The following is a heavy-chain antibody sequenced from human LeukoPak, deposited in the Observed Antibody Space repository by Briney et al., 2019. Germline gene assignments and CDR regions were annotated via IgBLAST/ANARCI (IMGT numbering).Heavy chain of an antibody. CDR3: ARDSSLYSSSWYDYYYGMDV. CDR1: GFTFSSYS. Sequence: GGSLRLSCAASGFTFSSYSMNWVRQAPGKGLEWVSSISSSSSYIYYADSVKGRFTISRGNAKNSLYLQMNSLRAEDTAVYYCARDSSLYSSSWYDYYYGMDVWGQGTTVTVSS. V-gene: IGHV3-21*01. J-gene: IGHJ6*02. CDR2: ISSSSSYI. D-gene: IGHD6-13*01.